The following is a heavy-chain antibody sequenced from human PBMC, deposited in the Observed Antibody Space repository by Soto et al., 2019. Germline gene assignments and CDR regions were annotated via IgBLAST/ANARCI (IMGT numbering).Heavy chain of an antibody. J-gene: IGHJ3*02. D-gene: IGHD5-18*01. CDR2: IDPSDSYT. CDR1: GYSFTSYW. CDR3: ARPRETAMVNDAFDI. V-gene: IGHV5-10-1*03. Sequence: DVQLVQSGAEVKKPGESLRISCKGSGYSFTSYWISWVRQMPGKGLEWMGRIDPSDSYTNYSPSFQGHVTISADKSISTAYLQWSSLKASDTAMYYCARPRETAMVNDAFDIWGQGTMVTVSS.